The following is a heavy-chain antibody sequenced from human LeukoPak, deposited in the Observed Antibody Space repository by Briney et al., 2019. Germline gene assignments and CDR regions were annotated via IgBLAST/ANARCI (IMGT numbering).Heavy chain of an antibody. V-gene: IGHV3-74*01. CDR3: AIGGTYGSGS. D-gene: IGHD3-10*01. J-gene: IGHJ4*02. CDR1: GFPFANTW. CDR2: INNDGSAR. Sequence: GGSLRLSCAASGFPFANTWMHWVRQAPGKGLVWVSLINNDGSARSYADSVKGRFTISRDNAKNTVYLQMNSLRAEDTAVYYRAIGGTYGSGSWGQGTLVTVSS.